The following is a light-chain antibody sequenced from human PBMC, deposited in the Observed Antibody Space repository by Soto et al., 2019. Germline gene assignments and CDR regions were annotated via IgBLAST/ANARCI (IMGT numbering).Light chain of an antibody. CDR3: QQYSSPPIT. J-gene: IGKJ5*01. CDR1: QSIGSSY. CDR2: GAS. Sequence: EVVLTQSPGTLSLSPGERATLSCRASQSIGSSYLAWYQQKPGQAPRLLIYGASSRATGIPDRFSGGGSGTDFSLTISRLDPEDFAVYYCQQYSSPPITFGQGTRLEIK. V-gene: IGKV3-20*01.